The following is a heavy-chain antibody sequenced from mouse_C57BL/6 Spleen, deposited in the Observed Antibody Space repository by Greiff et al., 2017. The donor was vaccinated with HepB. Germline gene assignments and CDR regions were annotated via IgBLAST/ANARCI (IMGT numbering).Heavy chain of an antibody. CDR2: ISSGSSTI. V-gene: IGHV5-17*01. CDR3: ARYDYDGTWFAY. D-gene: IGHD2-4*01. CDR1: GFTFSDYG. J-gene: IGHJ3*01. Sequence: EVKLVASGGGLVKPGGSLKLSCAASGFTFSDYGMHWVRQAPEKGLEWVAYISSGSSTIYYADTVKGQFTISRDNATNTLFLQMTSLRSEDTAMYYWARYDYDGTWFAYWGQGTLVTVAA.